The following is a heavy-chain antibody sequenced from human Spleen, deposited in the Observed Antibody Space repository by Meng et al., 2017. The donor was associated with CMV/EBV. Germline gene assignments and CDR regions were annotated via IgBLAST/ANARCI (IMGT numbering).Heavy chain of an antibody. J-gene: IGHJ6*02. CDR3: ARDAASGYYYNYGMDV. D-gene: IGHD2-15*01. V-gene: IGHV6-1*01. CDR2: TYYRSKWFN. Sequence: SQTLSLTCAISGDSVFSNFAAWNWIRQSPSRGLEWLGRTYYRSKWFNEYAESVKSRVFINADTSKNHFSLQLNSVTPQDAAVHYCARDAASGYYYNYGMDVWGQGTTVTVSS. CDR1: GDSVFSNFAA.